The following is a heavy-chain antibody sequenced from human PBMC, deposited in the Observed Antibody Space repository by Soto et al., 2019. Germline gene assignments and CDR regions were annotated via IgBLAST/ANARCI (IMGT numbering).Heavy chain of an antibody. J-gene: IGHJ6*02. CDR2: ISYDGSNK. Sequence: GGSLRLSCAASGFTFSGYGLHWVRQAPGKGLEWVAVISYDGSNKYYADSVKGRFTISRDNSKSTLYLQMKSLRGEDTAVYYCAKSRGSSWNYAMDVWGQGTTVTAP. CDR3: AKSRGSSWNYAMDV. V-gene: IGHV3-30*18. CDR1: GFTFSGYG. D-gene: IGHD6-13*01.